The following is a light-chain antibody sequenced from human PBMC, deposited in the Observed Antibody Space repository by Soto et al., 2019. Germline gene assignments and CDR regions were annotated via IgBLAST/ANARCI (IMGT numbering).Light chain of an antibody. CDR1: HSISPN. CDR2: RAS. CDR3: QQYNSWPT. Sequence: EIIMTQSPATLSVSPREGATLSCRTSHSISPNLAWSQHKRGQSPRLLVYRASTRATGVPARFSGSGSGAEFTLSISSLQSEDFAVYYCQQYNSWPTFGGGTKVEIK. J-gene: IGKJ4*01. V-gene: IGKV3-15*01.